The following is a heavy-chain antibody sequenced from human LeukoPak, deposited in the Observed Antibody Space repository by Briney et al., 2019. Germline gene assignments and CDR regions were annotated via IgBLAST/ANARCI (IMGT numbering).Heavy chain of an antibody. CDR2: IIPILGIA. Sequence: SVKVSCKASGGTFSSYAISWVRQAPGQGLEWMGRIIPILGIANYAQKFQGRVTITADKSTSTAYMELSSLRSEDTAVHYCARDRGYSYGYYYYYGMDVWGQGTTVTVSS. CDR3: ARDRGYSYGYYYYYGMDV. D-gene: IGHD5-18*01. CDR1: GGTFSSYA. V-gene: IGHV1-69*04. J-gene: IGHJ6*02.